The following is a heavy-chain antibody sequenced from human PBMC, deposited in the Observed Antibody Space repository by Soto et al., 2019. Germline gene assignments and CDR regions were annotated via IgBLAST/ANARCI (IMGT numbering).Heavy chain of an antibody. CDR2: IYYSGST. J-gene: IGHJ6*02. CDR3: ARMYCSSTSCYDYYYYGMDV. CDR1: AGSISSYY. Sequence: PSETLSLTCTVSAGSISSYYWSWIRQPPGKGLEWIGYIYYSGSTNYNPSLKSRVTISVDTSKNQFSLKLSSVTAADTAVYYCARMYCSSTSCYDYYYYGMDVWGQGTTVTVSS. V-gene: IGHV4-59*01. D-gene: IGHD2-2*01.